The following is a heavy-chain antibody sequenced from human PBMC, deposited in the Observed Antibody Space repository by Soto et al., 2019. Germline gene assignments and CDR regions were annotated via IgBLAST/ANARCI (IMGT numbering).Heavy chain of an antibody. V-gene: IGHV4-30-4*01. CDR3: ARSAGYYYDSSCYYQGFDY. CDR1: GGSISSGDYY. CDR2: IYYSGST. Sequence: QVQLQESGPGLVKPSQTLSLTCTVSGGSISSGDYYWSWIRQPPGKGLEWIGYIYYSGSTYYNPSLKRRVTISVEPSKNQFSLKLSSVTAADTAVYYCARSAGYYYDSSCYYQGFDYWGQGTLVTVSS. D-gene: IGHD3-22*01. J-gene: IGHJ4*02.